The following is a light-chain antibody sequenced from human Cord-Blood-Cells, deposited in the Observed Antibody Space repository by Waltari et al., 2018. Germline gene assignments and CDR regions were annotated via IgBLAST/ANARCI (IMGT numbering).Light chain of an antibody. CDR1: QSISSY. CDR2: AAS. V-gene: IGKV1-39*01. Sequence: IQMTQAPSSLSASVGDRVTISGRASQSISSYLNWYQQKPGQAPNLLIYAASSLQSGVPSRFSGSGSGTDFTLTISSLQPEDFATYYCQQSYSTPYSFGQGTKLEIK. CDR3: QQSYSTPYS. J-gene: IGKJ2*03.